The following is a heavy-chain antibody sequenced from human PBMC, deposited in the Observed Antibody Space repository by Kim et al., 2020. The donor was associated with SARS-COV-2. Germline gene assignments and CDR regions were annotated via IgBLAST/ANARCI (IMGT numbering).Heavy chain of an antibody. D-gene: IGHD1-26*01. J-gene: IGHJ4*02. CDR2: TYASGRT. Sequence: SETLSLTCTVSGGSISSYYCSWIRQPAGKGLEWIGRTYASGRTDYNPSLKSRVTMSVDTSKNQFSLKLSSVTAADTAVYYCARREGGSNYFDQWGQGTLVTVSS. CDR3: ARREGGSNYFDQ. CDR1: GGSISSYY. V-gene: IGHV4-4*07.